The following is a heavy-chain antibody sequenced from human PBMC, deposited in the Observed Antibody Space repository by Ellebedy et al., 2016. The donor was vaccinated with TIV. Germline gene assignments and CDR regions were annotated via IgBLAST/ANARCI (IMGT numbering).Heavy chain of an antibody. J-gene: IGHJ5*02. CDR1: GYTFTSYG. CDR2: ISAYNGNT. D-gene: IGHD2-2*01. V-gene: IGHV1-18*04. Sequence: AASVKVSCKTSGYTFTSYGISWVRQAPGQGLEWMGWISAYNGNTNYAQMLQGRVTMTTDTFTSTAYMELRSLRSDDTAVYHCARYCNSTTCSNWFDPWGQGTLVTVSS. CDR3: ARYCNSTTCSNWFDP.